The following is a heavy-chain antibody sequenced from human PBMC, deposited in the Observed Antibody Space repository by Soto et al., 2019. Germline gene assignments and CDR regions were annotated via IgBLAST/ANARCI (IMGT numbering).Heavy chain of an antibody. CDR1: ASIFKGHG. Sequence: QVHLVESGGGVVQPGGSLRLSCAASASIFKGHGMHWVRQAPGKGLEWVAIIRYDGSDEHYGDSVEGRFTISRENSQNRLYVQRNGMRAEDTAVYYGERAGVGATTFFGFLDDWGQGNLVTVSS. V-gene: IGHV3-33*08. J-gene: IGHJ4*02. CDR3: ERAGVGATTFFGFLDD. CDR2: IRYDGSDE. D-gene: IGHD1-26*01.